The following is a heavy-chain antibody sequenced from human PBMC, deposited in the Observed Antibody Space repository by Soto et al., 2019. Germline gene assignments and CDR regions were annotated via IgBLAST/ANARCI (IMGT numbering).Heavy chain of an antibody. CDR3: ARNCSGGNCYFTDS. D-gene: IGHD2-15*01. CDR1: GYTFTNYG. V-gene: IGHV1-18*01. J-gene: IGHJ4*02. CDR2: INTYNGHT. Sequence: QVQLVQSGTEVKKPGASVKVSCKASGYTFTNYGISWVRQAPGQGLEWMGWINTYNGHTHYAQQLPGRGTMATDTSTGTAFMELRSLGSGDTAVYYCARNCSGGNCYFTDSWGQGTLVTVSS.